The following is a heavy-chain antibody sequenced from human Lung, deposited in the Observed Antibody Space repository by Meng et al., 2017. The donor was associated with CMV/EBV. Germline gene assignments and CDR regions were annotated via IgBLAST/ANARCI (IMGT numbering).Heavy chain of an antibody. CDR3: ARESVYSSGWNWFDP. Sequence: LXCTVSGGSISSYYWSWIRQPPGKGLEWIGYIYYSGSTNYNPSLKSRVTISVDTSKNQFSLKLSSVTAADTAVYYCARESVYSSGWNWFDPWGQGTXVTVSS. V-gene: IGHV4-59*01. D-gene: IGHD6-19*01. CDR1: GGSISSYY. J-gene: IGHJ5*02. CDR2: IYYSGST.